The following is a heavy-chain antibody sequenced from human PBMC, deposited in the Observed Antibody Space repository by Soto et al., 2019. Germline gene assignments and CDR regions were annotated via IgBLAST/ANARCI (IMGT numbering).Heavy chain of an antibody. CDR2: IYWNDDK. CDR3: AHIPGSGWYAYYFDY. CDR1: GFSLSTSGVG. V-gene: IGHV2-5*01. J-gene: IGHJ4*02. Sequence: SGPTLVNPTQTLTLTCTFSGFSLSTSGVGVGWIRQPPGKALEWLALIYWNDDKRYSPSLKSRLTITKDTSKNQVVLTMTNMDPVDTATYYCAHIPGSGWYAYYFDYWGQGTLVTVSS. D-gene: IGHD6-19*01.